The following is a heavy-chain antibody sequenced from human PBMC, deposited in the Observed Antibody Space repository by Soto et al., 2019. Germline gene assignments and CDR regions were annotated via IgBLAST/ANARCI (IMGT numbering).Heavy chain of an antibody. D-gene: IGHD3-3*01. V-gene: IGHV1-18*01. Sequence: ASVKVSCKASGYTFTSYGISWVRQAPGQGLEWMGWISAYNGNTNYAQKLQGRVTMTTDTSTSTAYMELRSPRSDDTAVYYCARDLGTRYYDFWSGYTHWGQGTLVTVSS. CDR1: GYTFTSYG. CDR2: ISAYNGNT. CDR3: ARDLGTRYYDFWSGYTH. J-gene: IGHJ4*02.